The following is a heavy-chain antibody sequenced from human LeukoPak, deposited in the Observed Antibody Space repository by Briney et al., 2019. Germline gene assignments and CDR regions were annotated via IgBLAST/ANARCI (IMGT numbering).Heavy chain of an antibody. CDR1: GLTFSDYY. J-gene: IGHJ5*02. V-gene: IGHV3-11*05. Sequence: KPGGSLRLSCAASGLTFSDYYMSWIRQAPGKGLEWVSYISSSSSYTNYADSVKGRFTISRDNSKNTLYLQMNSLRAEDTAVYYCAKDSWAAASFDPWGQGTLVTVSS. D-gene: IGHD6-13*01. CDR3: AKDSWAAASFDP. CDR2: ISSSSSYT.